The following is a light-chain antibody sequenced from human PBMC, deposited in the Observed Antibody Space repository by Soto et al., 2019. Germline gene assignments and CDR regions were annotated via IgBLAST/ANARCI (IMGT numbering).Light chain of an antibody. V-gene: IGLV1-44*01. CDR2: NDD. CDR1: SSNIGYNI. J-gene: IGLJ1*01. CDR3: AAWDDSVNGHV. Sequence: QSALTQSPSASVTPGQRVTISCSGSSSNIGYNIVNWYQQLPGAAPKLLIYNDDQRPSGVSDRFSGSRSGTSASLAISGLQAEDEADYYCAAWDDSVNGHVFGTGPKVPVL.